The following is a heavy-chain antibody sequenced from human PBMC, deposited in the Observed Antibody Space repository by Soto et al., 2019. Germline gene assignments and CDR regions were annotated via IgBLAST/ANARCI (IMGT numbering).Heavy chain of an antibody. V-gene: IGHV4-4*07. CDR2: IFASGRT. Sequence: SETLSLTCTVSGGSISGYYWSWIRQPAGKGLEWIGRIFASGRTDYNPSLKSRVTMSVDTSKNQFSLKLRSLIVADTAVYFCARDSAGTTSFDWFDPWGQGTLVTVSS. CDR3: ARDSAGTTSFDWFDP. CDR1: GGSISGYY. D-gene: IGHD1-7*01. J-gene: IGHJ5*02.